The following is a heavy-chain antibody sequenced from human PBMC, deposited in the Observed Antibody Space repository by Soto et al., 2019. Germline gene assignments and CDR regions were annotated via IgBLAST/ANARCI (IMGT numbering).Heavy chain of an antibody. Sequence: QVQLQESGPGLVKPSQTLSLTCTVSVASISSGGYYWSWIRQHPGEGLEWIGYIYYSGSTSYNPSLKSRVTISGDTAKNPSALELSSVADADTAVYYCARESKYDTSGYPPWFAPWGQGTLVTVSS. J-gene: IGHJ5*02. CDR1: VASISSGGYY. CDR2: IYYSGST. V-gene: IGHV4-31*03. CDR3: ARESKYDTSGYPPWFAP. D-gene: IGHD3-22*01.